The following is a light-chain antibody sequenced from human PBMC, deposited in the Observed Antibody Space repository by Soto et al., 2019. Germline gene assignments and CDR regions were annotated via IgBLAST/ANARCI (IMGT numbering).Light chain of an antibody. CDR3: MIWHSSAWV. V-gene: IGLV5-45*01. CDR2: YKSDSDK. CDR1: SGINVGTYR. Sequence: QAVLTQPASLSASPGASASLTCTLRSGINVGTYRIYWYQQKPGSPPQYLLRYKSDSDKQQGSGVPSRFSGSKDASANAGILLISGLQSEDEADYYCMIWHSSAWVFGGGTTVTVL. J-gene: IGLJ3*02.